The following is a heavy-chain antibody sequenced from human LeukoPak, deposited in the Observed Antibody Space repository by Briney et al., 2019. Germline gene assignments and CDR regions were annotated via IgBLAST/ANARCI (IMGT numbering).Heavy chain of an antibody. CDR3: ARAEMATISSPVDY. D-gene: IGHD5-24*01. V-gene: IGHV3-20*04. Sequence: PGRSLRLSCAASGFTFDDYGMSWVRQAPGKGLEWVSGINWNGGSIGYADSVKGRFTISRDNAKNSLYLQMNSLRAEDTALYYCARAEMATISSPVDYWGQGTLVTVSS. CDR1: GFTFDDYG. CDR2: INWNGGSI. J-gene: IGHJ4*02.